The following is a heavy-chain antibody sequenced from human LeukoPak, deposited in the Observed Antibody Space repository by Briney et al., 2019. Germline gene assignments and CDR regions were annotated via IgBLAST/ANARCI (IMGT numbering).Heavy chain of an antibody. CDR1: XXTFTGXY. CDR3: ASGRWEPYDAFDI. V-gene: IGHV1-2*02. D-gene: IGHD1-26*01. Sequence: VKVSCXAXXXTFTGXYXHWVRQAPGQGLEWMGWINPNSGGTNYAQKFQGRVTMTRDTSISTAYMELSRLRSDDTALYHCASGRWEPYDAFDIWGQGTMVTVSS. J-gene: IGHJ3*02. CDR2: INPNSGGT.